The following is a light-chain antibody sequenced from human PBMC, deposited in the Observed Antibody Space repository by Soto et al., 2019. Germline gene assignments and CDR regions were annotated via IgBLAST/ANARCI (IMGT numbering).Light chain of an antibody. V-gene: IGKV3-20*01. CDR1: QSVSSSF. CDR2: GAS. Sequence: EIVLTQSPGTLSLSPGERATLSCRASQSVSSSFLAWYQQKPGQAPRLLIYGASSRATGIPDRFSGSGSGTDFTLTISRLEPEDFAVYYCQQYGSSPRTFGPGTTVDIK. CDR3: QQYGSSPRT. J-gene: IGKJ3*01.